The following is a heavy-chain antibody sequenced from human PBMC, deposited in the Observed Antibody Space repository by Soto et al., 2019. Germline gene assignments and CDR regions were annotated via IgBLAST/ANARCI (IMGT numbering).Heavy chain of an antibody. Sequence: QVQLVESGGGVVQPGRSLRLSCAASGFTFSSYGMHWVRQAPGKGLEWVAVISYDGSNKYYADSVKGRFTISRDNSKNTLYLQMNSLRAEDMVVYYCAGAPDYGDYNWFDPWGQGTLVTVSS. D-gene: IGHD4-17*01. CDR1: GFTFSSYG. CDR2: ISYDGSNK. J-gene: IGHJ5*02. CDR3: AGAPDYGDYNWFDP. V-gene: IGHV3-30*03.